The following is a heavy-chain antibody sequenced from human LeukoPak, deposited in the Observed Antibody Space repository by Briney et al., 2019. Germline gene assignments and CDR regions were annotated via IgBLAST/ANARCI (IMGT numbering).Heavy chain of an antibody. CDR3: ARHFISSVAGRVPNWFDP. V-gene: IGHV4-34*01. CDR2: INHSGST. D-gene: IGHD6-19*01. CDR1: GGSFSGYY. Sequence: ASETLSLTCAVYGGSFSGYYWSWIRQPPGKGLEWIGEINHSGSTNYNPSLKSRVTISVDTSKNQFSLKLSSVTAADTAVYYCARHFISSVAGRVPNWFDPWGQGTLVTVSS. J-gene: IGHJ5*02.